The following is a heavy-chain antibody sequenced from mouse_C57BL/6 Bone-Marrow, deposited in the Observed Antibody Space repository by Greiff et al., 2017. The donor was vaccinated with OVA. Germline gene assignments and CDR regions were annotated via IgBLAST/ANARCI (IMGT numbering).Heavy chain of an antibody. CDR1: GYTFTDYY. J-gene: IGHJ2*01. CDR3: ARDGDYAREGY. Sequence: VQLQQSGPVLVKPGASVKMSCKASGYTFTDYYMNWVKQSHGKSLEWIGVINPYNGGTSYNQKFKGKATLTVDKSSSTAYMELTSLTSEDSAVYYCARDGDYAREGYWGQGTTLTVSS. V-gene: IGHV1-19*01. CDR2: INPYNGGT. D-gene: IGHD2-13*01.